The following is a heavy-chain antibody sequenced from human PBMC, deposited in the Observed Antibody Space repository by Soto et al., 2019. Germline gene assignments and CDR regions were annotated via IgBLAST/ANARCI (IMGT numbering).Heavy chain of an antibody. Sequence: TGGSLRLSCAASGFTFSSYAMSWVRQAPGKGLEWVSAISGSGGSTYYADSVKGRFTISRDNSKNTLYLQMNSLRAEDTAVYYCAKDLRYGDYVSHHDYWGQGTLVTVSS. CDR1: GFTFSSYA. CDR3: AKDLRYGDYVSHHDY. J-gene: IGHJ4*02. D-gene: IGHD4-17*01. V-gene: IGHV3-23*01. CDR2: ISGSGGST.